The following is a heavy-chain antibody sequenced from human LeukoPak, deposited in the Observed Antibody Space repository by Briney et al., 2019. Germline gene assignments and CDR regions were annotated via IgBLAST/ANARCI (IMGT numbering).Heavy chain of an antibody. CDR2: IKQDGSEK. J-gene: IGHJ4*02. CDR3: AREYAAGPYDY. Sequence: GGSLRLSCAASGFTFSSYWMSWVRQAQGKGLEWVANIKQDGSEKYYVDSVKGRFTISRDNAKNSLYLQMNSLRAEDTAVYYCAREYAAGPYDYWGQGTLVTVSS. D-gene: IGHD2-8*01. V-gene: IGHV3-7*01. CDR1: GFTFSSYW.